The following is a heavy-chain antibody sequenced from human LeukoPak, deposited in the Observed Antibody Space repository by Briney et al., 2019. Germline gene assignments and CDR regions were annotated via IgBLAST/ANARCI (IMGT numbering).Heavy chain of an antibody. Sequence: GGSLRLSCAASRFTFSGYAMSWVRQAPGKGLEWVSAISGSAGSTYYADSVKGRFTISRDKSKTTLYLQMNSLRAEDTAVYYCAKVSMVRGVYWFDPWGQGTLVTVSS. V-gene: IGHV3-23*01. CDR1: RFTFSGYA. CDR2: ISGSAGST. J-gene: IGHJ5*02. CDR3: AKVSMVRGVYWFDP. D-gene: IGHD3-10*01.